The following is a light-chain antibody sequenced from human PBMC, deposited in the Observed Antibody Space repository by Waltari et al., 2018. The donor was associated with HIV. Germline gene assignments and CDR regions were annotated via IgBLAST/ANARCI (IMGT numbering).Light chain of an antibody. CDR1: ALSNQS. CDR3: QSSDTTASHEL. CDR2: KDT. Sequence: SRDLTQPPSVSVSPGQTARITCSGDALSNQSSYRYQQKAGQAPVLVIFKDTERPSGIPERFSASSSGTTVTLTITSVEAEDEAEYFCQSSDTTASHELFGGGTKLTVL. J-gene: IGLJ2*01. V-gene: IGLV3-25*03.